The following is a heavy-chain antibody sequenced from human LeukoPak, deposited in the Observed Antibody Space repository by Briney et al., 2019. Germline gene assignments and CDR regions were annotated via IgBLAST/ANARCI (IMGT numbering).Heavy chain of an antibody. J-gene: IGHJ4*02. D-gene: IGHD5-12*01. CDR2: ITGSGGST. V-gene: IGHV3-23*01. CDR3: AKDRYAGRY. Sequence: GGSLRLSCAASGFTFSGYAMTRVRQAPGKGLEWVSAITGSGGSTYYADSVKGRFSISRDNSESTLYLQMNSLRVEDTAVYYCAKDRYAGRYWGQGILVTVSS. CDR1: GFTFSGYA.